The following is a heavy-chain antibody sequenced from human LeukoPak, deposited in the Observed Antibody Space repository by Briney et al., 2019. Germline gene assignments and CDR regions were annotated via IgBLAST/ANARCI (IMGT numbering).Heavy chain of an antibody. CDR2: IYYSGST. D-gene: IGHD2-15*01. CDR1: GDSISSYY. J-gene: IGHJ3*02. V-gene: IGHV4-59*01. CDR3: ARDESAAGAFDI. Sequence: SETLSLTRTVSGDSISSYYWSWIRQPPGKGLEWIGYIYYSGSTNYNPSLKSRVTISVDTSKNQFSLKLSSVTAADTAVYYCARDESAAGAFDIWGQGTMVTVSS.